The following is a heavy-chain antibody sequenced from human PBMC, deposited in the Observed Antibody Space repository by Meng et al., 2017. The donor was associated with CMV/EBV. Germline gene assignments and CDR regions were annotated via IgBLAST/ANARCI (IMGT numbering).Heavy chain of an antibody. V-gene: IGHV4-61*02. CDR3: ASVQGLGVS. Sequence: QVQLQDAGPGLVKPSQTLSLTCTVSGGSISSGSYYWSWIRQPAGKGLEWIGRIYTSGSTNYNPSLKSRVTISVDTSKNQFSLKLSSVTAADTAVYYCASVQGLGVSWGQGTLVTVSS. J-gene: IGHJ4*02. D-gene: IGHD3-10*01. CDR2: IYTSGST. CDR1: GGSISSGSYY.